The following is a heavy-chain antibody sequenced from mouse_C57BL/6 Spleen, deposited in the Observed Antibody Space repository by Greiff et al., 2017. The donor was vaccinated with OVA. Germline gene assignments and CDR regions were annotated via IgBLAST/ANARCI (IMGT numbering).Heavy chain of an antibody. J-gene: IGHJ2*01. CDR3: ARSAPYDYDENFDD. CDR1: GYAFTNYL. CDR2: INPGSGGT. V-gene: IGHV1-54*01. Sequence: VQLQQSGAELVRPGTSVKVSCKASGYAFTNYLIEWVKQRPGQGLEWIGVINPGSGGTNYNEKFKGKATLTADKSSSTAYMQLSSLTSEDSAVYFCARSAPYDYDENFDDWGKGTTLTVSS. D-gene: IGHD2-4*01.